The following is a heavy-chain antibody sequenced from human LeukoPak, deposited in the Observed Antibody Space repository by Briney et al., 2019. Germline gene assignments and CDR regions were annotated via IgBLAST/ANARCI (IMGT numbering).Heavy chain of an antibody. D-gene: IGHD3-10*01. V-gene: IGHV4-30-4*01. J-gene: IGHJ4*02. Sequence: SETLSLTCTVSGGSISSGDYYWSWIRQPPGKGLEWIGYIYYSGSTYYNPPLKSRVTISVDTSKNQFSLKLSSVTAADTAVYYCASANYGSGTYYNGYWGQGTLVTVSS. CDR2: IYYSGST. CDR1: GGSISSGDYY. CDR3: ASANYGSGTYYNGY.